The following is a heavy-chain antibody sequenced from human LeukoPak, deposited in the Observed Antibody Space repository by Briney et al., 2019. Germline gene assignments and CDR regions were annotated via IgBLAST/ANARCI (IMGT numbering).Heavy chain of an antibody. V-gene: IGHV3-21*01. J-gene: IGHJ4*02. CDR1: GFTFSSYS. Sequence: GGSLRLSCAASGFTFSSYSMNWVRQAPGNGLEWVSSISTSSSYIYYADSVKGRFTISRDNAKNSLYLQMNSLRAEDTAVYYCARDPYSGLFDYWGQGTLVTVSS. CDR3: ARDPYSGLFDY. CDR2: ISTSSSYI. D-gene: IGHD4-11*01.